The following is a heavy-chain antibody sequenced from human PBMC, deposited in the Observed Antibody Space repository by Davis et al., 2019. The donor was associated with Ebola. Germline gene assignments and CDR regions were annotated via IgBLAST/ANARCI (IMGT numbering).Heavy chain of an antibody. CDR2: ISAYNGNT. CDR3: ARDSFCTYGVCNDRDFDY. CDR1: GYTFTNYY. J-gene: IGHJ4*02. V-gene: IGHV1-18*04. D-gene: IGHD2-8*01. Sequence: ASVKVSCKASGYTFTNYYMHWVRQAPGQGLEWMGWISAYNGNTAYAQILQGRVTMTTDTSTSTAYMELRSLGSDDTAIYYCARDSFCTYGVCNDRDFDYWGQGTLVTVSS.